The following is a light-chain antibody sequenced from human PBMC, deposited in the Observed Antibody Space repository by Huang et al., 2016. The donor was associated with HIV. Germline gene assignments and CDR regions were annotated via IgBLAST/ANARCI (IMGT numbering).Light chain of an antibody. CDR3: QQSYRTPYT. CDR2: TGS. Sequence: DIQMTQSPSSLSASVGDRVTITCRASQTISVYINWYHQKVGKAPKLLIYTGSNLQSGVPSRFSGSGSGADFTLTINRLQPEDFATYYCQQSYRTPYTFGQGTKLEI. CDR1: QTISVY. J-gene: IGKJ2*01. V-gene: IGKV1-39*01.